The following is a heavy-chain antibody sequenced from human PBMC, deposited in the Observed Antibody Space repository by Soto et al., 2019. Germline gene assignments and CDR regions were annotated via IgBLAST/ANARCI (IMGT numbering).Heavy chain of an antibody. Sequence: ASVKVSCKSSGYTFTCYGISWVRQAHGQGLEWMGWISAYNGNTNYAQKLQGRVTMTTDTSTSTAYMELRSLRSDDTAVYYCAKVIVGAPYYFDYWGQGTLVTVSS. CDR3: AKVIVGAPYYFDY. CDR2: ISAYNGNT. V-gene: IGHV1-18*01. D-gene: IGHD1-26*01. J-gene: IGHJ4*02. CDR1: GYTFTCYG.